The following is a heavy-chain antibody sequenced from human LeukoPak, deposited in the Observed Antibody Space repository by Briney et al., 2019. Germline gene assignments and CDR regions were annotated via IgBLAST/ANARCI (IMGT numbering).Heavy chain of an antibody. V-gene: IGHV3-23*01. J-gene: IGHJ4*02. CDR2: ARGSDAGT. CDR1: GFTFSSYA. D-gene: IGHD1-26*01. CDR3: AKNRGGSYYSGSDY. Sequence: GGSLRLSCAASGFTFSSYAMNWVRQAPGKGLEWVPAARGSDAGTSYADSVKGRFTISRDNSKNTLYLQMNSLRAEDTAVYYCAKNRGGSYYSGSDYWGQGTLVTVSS.